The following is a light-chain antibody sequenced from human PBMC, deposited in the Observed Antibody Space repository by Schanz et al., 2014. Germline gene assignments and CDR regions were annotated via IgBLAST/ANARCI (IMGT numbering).Light chain of an antibody. J-gene: IGLJ3*02. CDR2: QFN. V-gene: IGLV6-57*03. CDR1: SGRIDSNY. CDR3: QSFDSNNHRV. Sequence: NFMLTQPHSVSESPGKTVTISCTRSSGRIDSNYVQWYQQRPGSAPTSVIYQFNQRPSGVPDRFSGSLDSSSNSASLTISGLKTEDEADYYCQSFDSNNHRVFRGGTKLTVL.